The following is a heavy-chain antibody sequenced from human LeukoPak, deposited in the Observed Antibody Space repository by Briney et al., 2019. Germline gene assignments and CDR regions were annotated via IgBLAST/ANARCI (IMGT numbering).Heavy chain of an antibody. Sequence: GGSLRLSCAASGFTFSSYWMHWVRQAPGKGLVWVSRINSDGSSTTYADSVKGRFTISRDNAKKTLYLQMNSLRAEDTAVYYCAKEDSGGYYPYFDYWGQGTLVTVSS. J-gene: IGHJ4*02. CDR1: GFTFSSYW. CDR3: AKEDSGGYYPYFDY. D-gene: IGHD3-22*01. V-gene: IGHV3-74*01. CDR2: INSDGSST.